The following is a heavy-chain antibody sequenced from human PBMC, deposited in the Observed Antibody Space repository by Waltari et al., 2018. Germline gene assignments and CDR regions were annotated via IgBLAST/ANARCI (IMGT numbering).Heavy chain of an antibody. CDR2: TSHSGRT. D-gene: IGHD3-3*01. Sequence: QVQLQQWGAGLLKPSETLSLTCTVHDGSFSGNYWSCIRQPPGKGLEWIGETSHSGRTNYNPSLKSRVTISVDTSKNQFSLKLGSVTAADTAVYYCARERGDFWSGYYGMDVWGQGTTVTVSS. CDR3: ARERGDFWSGYYGMDV. CDR1: DGSFSGNY. V-gene: IGHV4-34*01. J-gene: IGHJ6*02.